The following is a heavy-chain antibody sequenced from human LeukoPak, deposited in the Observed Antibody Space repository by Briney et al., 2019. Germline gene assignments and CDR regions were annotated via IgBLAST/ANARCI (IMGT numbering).Heavy chain of an antibody. CDR3: ARDLNVAELPMAY. J-gene: IGHJ4*02. V-gene: IGHV1-2*02. CDR2: INPNSGGT. Sequence: GASVKVSCKASGYTFTSYYMHWVRQAPGQGLEWMGWINPNSGGTNYAQKFQGRVTMTRDTSISTAYMELSRLRSDDTAVYYCARDLNVAELPMAYWGQGTLVTVSS. CDR1: GYTFTSYY. D-gene: IGHD1-26*01.